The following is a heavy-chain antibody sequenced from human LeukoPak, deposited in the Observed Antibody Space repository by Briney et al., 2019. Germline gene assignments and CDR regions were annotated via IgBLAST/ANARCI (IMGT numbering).Heavy chain of an antibody. Sequence: SVKVSCKASGGTFSSYAISWVRQAPGQGLEWMVGIIPIFGTANYAQKFQGRVTITADESTSTAYMELSSLRSEDTAVYYCARADLSPWYSLNEPYNWFDPWGQGTLVTVSS. V-gene: IGHV1-69*13. D-gene: IGHD6-13*01. CDR1: GGTFSSYA. CDR3: ARADLSPWYSLNEPYNWFDP. J-gene: IGHJ5*02. CDR2: IIPIFGTA.